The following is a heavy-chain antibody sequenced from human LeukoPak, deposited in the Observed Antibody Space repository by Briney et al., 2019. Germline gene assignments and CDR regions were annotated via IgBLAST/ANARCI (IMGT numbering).Heavy chain of an antibody. CDR1: GFTFSNYG. D-gene: IGHD2-2*01. Sequence: GGSLRLSCAASGFTFSNYGIHWVRQAPGKGLEWVELISHDEKKKYYADSVKGRFTISRDNSKNTLYLQMNSLKVEDTAVYYCATLVPTDMPADDYWGQGTLVTVSS. J-gene: IGHJ4*02. V-gene: IGHV3-30*04. CDR3: ATLVPTDMPADDY. CDR2: ISHDEKKK.